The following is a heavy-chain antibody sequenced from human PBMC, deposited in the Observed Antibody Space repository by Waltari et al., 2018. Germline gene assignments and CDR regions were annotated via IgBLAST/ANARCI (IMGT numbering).Heavy chain of an antibody. V-gene: IGHV4-59*08. CDR2: IYYSGST. CDR3: ARQGPITLLGY. D-gene: IGHD3-10*01. Sequence: QVQLQESGPGLVKPSETLSLTCTVSGGSISSHYWSWIRQPPGKGLEWIGYIYYSGSTNYNPSLKSRVTISVDTSKNQFSLKLSSVTAADTAVYYCARQGPITLLGYWGQGTLVTVSS. CDR1: GGSISSHY. J-gene: IGHJ4*02.